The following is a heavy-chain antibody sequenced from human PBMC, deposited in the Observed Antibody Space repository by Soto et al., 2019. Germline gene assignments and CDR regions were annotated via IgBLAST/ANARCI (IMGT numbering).Heavy chain of an antibody. V-gene: IGHV1-18*04. Sequence: GASVKVSCKASGYTFTSYGISWVRQAPGQGLEWMGWISAYNGNTNYAQKLQGRVTMTTDTSTSTAYMELRRLRSDDTAVYYCTRVEYSSSWSYLDDAFDIWGQGTMVTVSS. CDR2: ISAYNGNT. J-gene: IGHJ3*02. CDR1: GYTFTSYG. D-gene: IGHD6-13*01. CDR3: TRVEYSSSWSYLDDAFDI.